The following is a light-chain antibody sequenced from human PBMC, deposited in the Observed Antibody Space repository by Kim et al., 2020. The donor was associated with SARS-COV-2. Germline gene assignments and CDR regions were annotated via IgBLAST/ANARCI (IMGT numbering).Light chain of an antibody. Sequence: EIVMTQSPATLSLSPGERATLPCRASQSISSNLAWYQQKPGQAPRVLIYGASARATGIPARFSGSGSGTEFTLTISNLQSEDFAVYYCQQYAYWRAFGQGTRLEIK. J-gene: IGKJ5*01. CDR1: QSISSN. CDR2: GAS. V-gene: IGKV3-15*01. CDR3: QQYAYWRA.